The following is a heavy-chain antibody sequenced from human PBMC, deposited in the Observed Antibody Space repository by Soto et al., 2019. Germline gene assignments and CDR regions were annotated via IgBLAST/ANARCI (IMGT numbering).Heavy chain of an antibody. CDR3: AAHSGKYWNHFDF. CDR2: ISSDATTK. CDR1: GFTFNTYG. D-gene: IGHD1-1*01. Sequence: GGSLRLSCTASGFTFNTYGVHWVRQAPGKGLEWVALISSDATTKIYGDSVKGRFTISRDNPKNTIYLQMNSLLPEDTAVYYCAAHSGKYWNHFDFWGQGTLVTVSS. V-gene: IGHV3-30*03. J-gene: IGHJ4*02.